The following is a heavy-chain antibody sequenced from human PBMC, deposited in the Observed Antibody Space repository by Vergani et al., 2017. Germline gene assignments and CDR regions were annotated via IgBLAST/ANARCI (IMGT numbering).Heavy chain of an antibody. J-gene: IGHJ4*02. Sequence: EVQLLQSGGGVIQPGGSLRLSCGASGFTFSSYAMTWVRLAPGKGLQWVSAISGSGGNTFYTDSVKGRFTISRDNSKNMLYLQMNSLRAEDTAVYYCARLSYDTTPYLQGGYDCWGQGTLVSVSS. D-gene: IGHD3-22*01. CDR1: GFTFSSYA. V-gene: IGHV3-23*01. CDR3: ARLSYDTTPYLQGGYDC. CDR2: ISGSGGNT.